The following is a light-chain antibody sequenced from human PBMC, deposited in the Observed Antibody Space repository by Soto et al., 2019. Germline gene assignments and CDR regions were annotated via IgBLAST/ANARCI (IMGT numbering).Light chain of an antibody. J-gene: IGLJ1*01. V-gene: IGLV2-8*01. Sequence: QSALTQPPSASGSPGQSVAISCTGTSSDVCGYNYVSWYQQHPGKAPKLIIYEVNKRPSGVPDRFSGSKSGNTASLTVSGLQAEDEADYYCSSYAGSSNVFGTGTKLTVL. CDR3: SSYAGSSNV. CDR1: SSDVCGYNY. CDR2: EVN.